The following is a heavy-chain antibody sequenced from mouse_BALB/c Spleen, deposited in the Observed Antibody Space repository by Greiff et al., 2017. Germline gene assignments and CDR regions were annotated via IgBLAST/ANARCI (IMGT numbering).Heavy chain of an antibody. Sequence: EVQLQQSGPSLVKPSQTLSLTCSVTGDSITSGYWNWIRKFPGNKLEYMGYISYSGSTYYNPSLKSRISITRDTSKNQYYLQLNSVTTEDTATYYGARSRGNYYGSSWGWYFDVWGAGTTVTVSS. CDR1: GDSITSGY. J-gene: IGHJ1*01. V-gene: IGHV3-8*02. D-gene: IGHD1-1*01. CDR2: ISYSGST. CDR3: ARSRGNYYGSSWGWYFDV.